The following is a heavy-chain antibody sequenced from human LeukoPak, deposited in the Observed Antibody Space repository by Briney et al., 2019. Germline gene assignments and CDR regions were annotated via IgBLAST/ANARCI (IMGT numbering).Heavy chain of an antibody. D-gene: IGHD3-3*01. J-gene: IGHJ4*02. V-gene: IGHV3-33*01. CDR1: GFTFSSYG. Sequence: GGSLRLSCAASGFTFSSYGMHWVRQAPGKGLEWVALIWYDGSDKYYADSVKGRFTISRDNSKNTLYLQMNSLRAEDTAVYYCASTPMAKIMYYDFWSDYYPPTVWGQGTLVTVSS. CDR3: ASTPMAKIMYYDFWSDYYPPTV. CDR2: IWYDGSDK.